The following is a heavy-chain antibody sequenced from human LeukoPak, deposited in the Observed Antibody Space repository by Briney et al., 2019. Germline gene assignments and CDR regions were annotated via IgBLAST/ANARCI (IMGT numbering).Heavy chain of an antibody. CDR2: INHSGST. V-gene: IGHV4-34*01. CDR1: GGSFSGYY. Sequence: SETLSLTCAVYGGSFSGYYWSWIRQPLGKGLEWIGEINHSGSTNYNPSLKSRVTISVDTSRNQFSLKLSSVTAADTAVYYCARDRYHPHLFYYYGMDVWGQGTTVTVSS. J-gene: IGHJ6*02. CDR3: ARDRYHPHLFYYYGMDV. D-gene: IGHD2-2*01.